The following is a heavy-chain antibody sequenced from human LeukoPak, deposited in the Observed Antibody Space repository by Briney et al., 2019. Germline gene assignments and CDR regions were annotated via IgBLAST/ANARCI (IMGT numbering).Heavy chain of an antibody. J-gene: IGHJ4*02. CDR3: ARDRRREPFDY. V-gene: IGHV1-2*02. CDR1: GYTFTGYY. Sequence: ASVTVSFKASGYTFTGYYMQWVRQAPGQGLEGMGWINPNSGGTNYAQKLQGRVTMTTDTSTSTAYMELRSLRSDDTAVYYCARDRRREPFDYWGQGTLVTVSS. D-gene: IGHD1-26*01. CDR2: INPNSGGT.